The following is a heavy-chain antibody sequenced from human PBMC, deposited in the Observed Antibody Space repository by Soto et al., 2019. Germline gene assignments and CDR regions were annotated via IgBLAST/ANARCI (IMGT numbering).Heavy chain of an antibody. J-gene: IGHJ5*02. D-gene: IGHD4-17*01. CDR1: GFTFSSYS. Sequence: EVQLVESGGGLVKPGGSLRLSCAASGFTFSSYSMNWVRQAPGKGLEWVASISSSSSYIYYADSVKGRFTISRDNAKNSLYLQMNSLRAEDTAVYYCAIVGRMTTVLRLDPWGQGTLVTVSS. CDR3: AIVGRMTTVLRLDP. V-gene: IGHV3-21*01. CDR2: ISSSSSYI.